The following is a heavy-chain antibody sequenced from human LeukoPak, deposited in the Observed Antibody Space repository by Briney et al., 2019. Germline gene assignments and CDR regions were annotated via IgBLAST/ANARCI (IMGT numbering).Heavy chain of an antibody. CDR1: GGSISSYY. J-gene: IGHJ5*02. V-gene: IGHV4-59*01. Sequence: PSETLSLTCTVSGGSISSYYWSWIRQPPGKGLEWIGYIFHSGSTNYNPSLKSRVTMSVDMSKNQFSLKLSSVTAADTAVYYCARRSSSWKNWFDPWGQGTLVTVSS. D-gene: IGHD6-13*01. CDR3: ARRSSSWKNWFDP. CDR2: IFHSGST.